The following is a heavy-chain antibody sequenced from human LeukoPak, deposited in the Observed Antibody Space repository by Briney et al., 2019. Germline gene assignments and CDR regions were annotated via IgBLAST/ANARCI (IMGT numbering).Heavy chain of an antibody. Sequence: GASVKVSCKVSGSTLTQLSILWVRQAPGEGLEWMGGFDPDNSETSYAQKFQDRMTMTEDKSTDTAYMELTSLRSEDTAVYYCATEDIGYYYGVDVWGQGTTVTVSS. J-gene: IGHJ6*02. CDR3: ATEDIGYYYGVDV. D-gene: IGHD5-12*01. CDR2: FDPDNSET. V-gene: IGHV1-24*01. CDR1: GSTLTQLS.